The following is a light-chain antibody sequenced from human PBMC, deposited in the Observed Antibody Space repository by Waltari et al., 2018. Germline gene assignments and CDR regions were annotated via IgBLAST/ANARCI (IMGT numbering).Light chain of an antibody. V-gene: IGKV3-15*01. CDR3: QQYNNWRGT. CDR1: RSVSSN. Sequence: EIVMPQSPATLSVSPGDRATLPCRARRSVSSNLAWFQQKPGQAPRLLVYGASTRATGIPARFNGSGSGTEFTLTISSLQSEDFAVYYCQQYNNWRGTFGQGTKVEIK. CDR2: GAS. J-gene: IGKJ1*01.